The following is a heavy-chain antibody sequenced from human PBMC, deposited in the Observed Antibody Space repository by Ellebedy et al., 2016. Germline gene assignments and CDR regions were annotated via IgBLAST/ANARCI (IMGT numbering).Heavy chain of an antibody. V-gene: IGHV4-59*08. CDR3: ARHRYFDDTYYYYMDV. D-gene: IGHD3-9*01. Sequence: SETLSLXXTVSGGSISSYYWSWIRQPPGKGLEWIGYIYYSGSTNYNPSLKSRVTISVDTSKNQFSLKLSSVTAADTAVYYCARHRYFDDTYYYYMDVWGKGTTVTVSS. J-gene: IGHJ6*03. CDR1: GGSISSYY. CDR2: IYYSGST.